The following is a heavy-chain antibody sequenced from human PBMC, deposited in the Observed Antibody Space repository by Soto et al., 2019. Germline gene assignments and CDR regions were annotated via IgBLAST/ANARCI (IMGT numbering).Heavy chain of an antibody. CDR1: GFTFSSYA. Sequence: GGSLRLSCAASGFTFSSYAMSWVRQAPGKGLEWVSAISGSGGSTYYADSVKGRFTISRDNSKNTLYLQMNSLRAEDTAVHYCAKDLLLDYGDYRVIRDAFDIWGQGTMVTVSS. J-gene: IGHJ3*02. V-gene: IGHV3-23*01. CDR2: ISGSGGST. D-gene: IGHD4-17*01. CDR3: AKDLLLDYGDYRVIRDAFDI.